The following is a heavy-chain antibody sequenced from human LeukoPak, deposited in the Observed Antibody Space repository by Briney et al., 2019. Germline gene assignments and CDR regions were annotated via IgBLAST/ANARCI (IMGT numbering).Heavy chain of an antibody. V-gene: IGHV4-34*01. CDR3: ARWRYYYDSSGYSDY. D-gene: IGHD3-22*01. CDR2: INHSGST. J-gene: IGHJ4*02. Sequence: SETLSLTCAAYGGSFSGYYWSWIRQPPGKGLEWIGEINHSGSTNYNPSLKSRVTISVDTSKNQFALKLSSVTAADTAVYYCARWRYYYDSSGYSDYWGQGTLVTGSS. CDR1: GGSFSGYY.